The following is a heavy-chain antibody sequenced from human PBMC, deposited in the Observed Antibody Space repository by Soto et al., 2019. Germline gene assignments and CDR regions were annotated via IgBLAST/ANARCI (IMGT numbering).Heavy chain of an antibody. J-gene: IGHJ4*02. D-gene: IGHD6-13*01. V-gene: IGHV4-59*08. CDR2: ISFSGNA. CDR3: AGREASSALFDY. Sequence: SETLSLTCTVSGGSISSYYWSWIRQPPGKGLEWIGYISFSGNANYNPSLKSRATISVDTSKNQFSLKLTSVTAADTALYFCAGREASSALFDYWGQGTLVTVSS. CDR1: GGSISSYY.